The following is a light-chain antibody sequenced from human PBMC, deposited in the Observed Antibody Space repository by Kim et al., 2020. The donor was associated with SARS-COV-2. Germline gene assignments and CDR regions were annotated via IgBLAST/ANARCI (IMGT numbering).Light chain of an antibody. CDR2: GNS. CDR1: SSNIGAGYD. CDR3: QSYDTSLSGSRV. V-gene: IGLV1-40*01. J-gene: IGLJ3*02. Sequence: LTISCTGSSSNIGAGYDVHWYQQLPGTASKLLIYGNSNRPSGVPDRFSGSKSGTSASLAITGLQAEDEADYFCQSYDTSLSGSRVFGGGTKVTVL.